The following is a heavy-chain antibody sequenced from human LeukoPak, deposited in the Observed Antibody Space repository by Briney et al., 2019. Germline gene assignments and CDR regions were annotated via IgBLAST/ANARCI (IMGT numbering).Heavy chain of an antibody. Sequence: SQTLSLTCAISGDSVSSNTAAWHWLRQSPSRGLEWLGRTYYRSKWYTDYAISVKSRITINPDTSKNHFSLQLSSVTPEDTAVYFCARDKEGSSWSQYYFDYWGQGTLVTVSS. CDR2: TYYRSKWYT. D-gene: IGHD6-13*01. V-gene: IGHV6-1*01. CDR1: GDSVSSNTAA. J-gene: IGHJ4*02. CDR3: ARDKEGSSWSQYYFDY.